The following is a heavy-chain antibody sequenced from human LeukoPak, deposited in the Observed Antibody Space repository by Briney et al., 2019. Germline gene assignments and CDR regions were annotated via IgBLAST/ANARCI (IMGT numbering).Heavy chain of an antibody. D-gene: IGHD3-22*01. J-gene: IGHJ3*01. V-gene: IGHV3-30*02. CDR2: IRYDGSNK. CDR3: AKDGDYYDSSGSFISP. Sequence: GGSLRLSCAASGFTFSSYGMHWVRQAPAKGLEWVAFIRYDGSNKYYADSVKGRFTISRDNSKNTLYLQMNSLRAEDTAVYYCAKDGDYYDSSGSFISPWGQGTMVTVSS. CDR1: GFTFSSYG.